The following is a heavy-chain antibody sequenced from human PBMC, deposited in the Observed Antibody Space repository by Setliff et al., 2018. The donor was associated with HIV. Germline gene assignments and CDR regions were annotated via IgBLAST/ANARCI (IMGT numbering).Heavy chain of an antibody. V-gene: IGHV4-38-2*02. CDR2: IYHSGST. D-gene: IGHD2-21*02. Sequence: PSETLSLTCAVSGYSISSGYYWGWIRQPPGKGLEWIGSIYHSGSTYYNPSLKSRVTISVDTSKNQFSLKLGSMTAADTAVYYCARDVGLCGVDCWPYFYFDLWGRGNLVTVSS. CDR3: ARDVGLCGVDCWPYFYFDL. CDR1: GYSISSGYY. J-gene: IGHJ2*01.